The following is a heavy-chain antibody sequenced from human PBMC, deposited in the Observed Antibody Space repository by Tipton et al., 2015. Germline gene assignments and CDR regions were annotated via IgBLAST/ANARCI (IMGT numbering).Heavy chain of an antibody. CDR2: IKQDGSEK. Sequence: SLRLSCAASGFTVSDYWMSWVRQAPGKGLEWVANIKQDGSEKYYVDSVKGRFTISRDNSKNSLYLQMNSLRAEDTAVYYCARDLDDIILGLGMAVWGQGTTVPFS. V-gene: IGHV3-7*01. D-gene: IGHD1-1*01. CDR1: GFTVSDYW. J-gene: IGHJ6*02. CDR3: ARDLDDIILGLGMAV.